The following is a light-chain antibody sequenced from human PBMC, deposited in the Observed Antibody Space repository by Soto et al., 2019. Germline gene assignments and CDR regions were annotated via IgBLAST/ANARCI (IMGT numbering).Light chain of an antibody. CDR2: GAS. J-gene: IGKJ4*01. V-gene: IGKV1-9*01. Sequence: DIQLTQSPSFLSASVGDKVTITCRASQAISRSLAWYQQNPGKAPKLLIYGASTLQSGVPSRFSGSGSGTEFTLTIDSLQPEDFATYYCQQLNSYPLTFGGGAKVEMK. CDR3: QQLNSYPLT. CDR1: QAISRS.